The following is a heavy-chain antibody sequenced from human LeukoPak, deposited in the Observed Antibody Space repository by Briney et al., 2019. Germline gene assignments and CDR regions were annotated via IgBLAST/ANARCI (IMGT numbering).Heavy chain of an antibody. Sequence: GGSLRLSCAPSGLTFSIYEMNSIRQGPGKGLEWVSFITSSGSAIYYADSVRGRFTISRDNAKNSLNLQMNSLRAEDTAVYYCPIVGKLRVGVEDLFDIWGQGTMVTVPS. D-gene: IGHD1-26*01. CDR1: GLTFSIYE. J-gene: IGHJ3*02. V-gene: IGHV3-48*03. CDR3: PIVGKLRVGVEDLFDI. CDR2: ITSSGSAI.